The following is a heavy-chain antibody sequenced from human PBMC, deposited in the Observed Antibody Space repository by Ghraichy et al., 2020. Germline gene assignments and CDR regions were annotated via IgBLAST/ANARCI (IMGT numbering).Heavy chain of an antibody. CDR2: ISSSSSYI. J-gene: IGHJ4*01. Sequence: LSLTCAASGFTFSSYSMNWVRQAPGKGLEWVSSISSSSSYIYYADSVKGRFTISRDNAKNSLYLQMNSLRAEDTAVYYCARVSRGGPIDYWGHGTLVTVSS. D-gene: IGHD2-15*01. CDR1: GFTFSSYS. V-gene: IGHV3-21*01. CDR3: ARVSRGGPIDY.